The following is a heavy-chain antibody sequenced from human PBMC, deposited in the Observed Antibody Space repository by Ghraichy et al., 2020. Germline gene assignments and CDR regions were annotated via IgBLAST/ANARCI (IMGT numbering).Heavy chain of an antibody. V-gene: IGHV3-30*18. CDR3: AKVEQYQLQSGRGAFDI. Sequence: GESLNISCAASGFTFSSYGLHWVRQAPGKGLEWVAVISYDVSNKYYADSVKGRFTISRDNSKNTLYLQMNSLRAEDTAVYYCAKVEQYQLQSGRGAFDIWGQGTMVTVSS. CDR1: GFTFSSYG. J-gene: IGHJ3*02. CDR2: ISYDVSNK. D-gene: IGHD2-2*01.